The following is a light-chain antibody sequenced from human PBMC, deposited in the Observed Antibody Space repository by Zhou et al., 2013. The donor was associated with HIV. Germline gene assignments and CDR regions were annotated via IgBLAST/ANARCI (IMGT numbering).Light chain of an antibody. CDR3: MQGLQTPRIT. Sequence: DIVMTQSPLSLPVTPGEPASISCRSSQSLLHSNGLKYLDWYLQKPGQSPQLLIYLGSNRASGVPDRFSGSGSGTDFTLKISRVEAEDVGVYFCMQGLQTPRITFGQGTRLEIK. J-gene: IGKJ5*01. CDR2: LGS. V-gene: IGKV2-28*01. CDR1: QSLLHSNGLKY.